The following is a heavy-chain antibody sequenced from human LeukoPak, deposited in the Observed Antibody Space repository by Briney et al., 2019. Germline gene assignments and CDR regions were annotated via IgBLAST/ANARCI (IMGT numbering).Heavy chain of an antibody. CDR2: IYYSGST. D-gene: IGHD5-24*01. Sequence: MTSETLSLTCTVSGGSISSSYYYWGWIRQPPGKGLEWIGSIYYSGSTYYNPSLKSRVALSVDTSKNQFSLKLSSLTAADTAVYYCAKSREEIRGLDAFDIWGQGTMVTVSS. CDR1: GGSISSSYYY. CDR3: AKSREEIRGLDAFDI. V-gene: IGHV4-39*07. J-gene: IGHJ3*02.